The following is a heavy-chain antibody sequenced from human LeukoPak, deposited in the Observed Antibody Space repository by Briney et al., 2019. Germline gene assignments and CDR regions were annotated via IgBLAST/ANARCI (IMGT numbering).Heavy chain of an antibody. CDR1: GYTFIAYY. Sequence: GASVKVSCKASGYTFIAYYMFWVRQAPGQGLEWMGWINPNSGATGHAQKFQGRVTMTRDTSTSTVYMELSSLRSEDTAVYYCAREEGFWGIVGATGYFDYWGQGTLVTVSS. CDR2: INPNSGAT. CDR3: AREEGFWGIVGATGYFDY. D-gene: IGHD1-26*01. J-gene: IGHJ4*02. V-gene: IGHV1-2*02.